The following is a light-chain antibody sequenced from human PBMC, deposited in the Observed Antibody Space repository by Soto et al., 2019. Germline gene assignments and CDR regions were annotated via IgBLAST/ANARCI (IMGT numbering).Light chain of an antibody. CDR2: AAS. Sequence: IQMTQSPGSLSASVGDGVTITCRASQDISNYLNWYQQKPGKAPKLLIYAASTLQSGVPSRFSGSGSGTDFTLTISSLQPEDFATYYCQQLNSYPRTFGPGTKVDIK. CDR3: QQLNSYPRT. J-gene: IGKJ3*01. CDR1: QDISNY. V-gene: IGKV1-9*01.